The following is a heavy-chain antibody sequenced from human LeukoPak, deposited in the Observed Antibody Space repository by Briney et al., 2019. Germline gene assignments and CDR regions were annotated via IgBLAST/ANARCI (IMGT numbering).Heavy chain of an antibody. Sequence: SETLSLTCTVSGGSISSYYWSWIRQPPGKGLEWIGYIYYSGSTDYNPSLKSRVTISVDTSKNQFSLKLSSVTAADTAVYYCARHLVVVTTDDAFDTWGQGTMVTVSS. CDR2: IYYSGST. CDR1: GGSISSYY. CDR3: ARHLVVVTTDDAFDT. J-gene: IGHJ3*02. D-gene: IGHD3-22*01. V-gene: IGHV4-59*08.